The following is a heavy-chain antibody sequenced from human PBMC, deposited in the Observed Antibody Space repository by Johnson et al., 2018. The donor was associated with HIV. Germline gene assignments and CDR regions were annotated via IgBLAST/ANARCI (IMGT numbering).Heavy chain of an antibody. Sequence: MMLVESGGVVVQPGGSLRLSCAASGFSFDDFGMSWVRPAPGKGLEWVSGINWNGGTTDYADSVKGRFTISRDNAKNSLYLQMNSLRAEDTALYYCARVRGDCNGASCYRWGTFDIWGQGTMVTVSS. D-gene: IGHD2-15*01. CDR3: ARVRGDCNGASCYRWGTFDI. J-gene: IGHJ3*02. V-gene: IGHV3-20*04. CDR1: GFSFDDFG. CDR2: INWNGGTT.